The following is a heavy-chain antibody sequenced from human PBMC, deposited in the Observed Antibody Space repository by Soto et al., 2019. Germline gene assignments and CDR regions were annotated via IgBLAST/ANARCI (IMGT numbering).Heavy chain of an antibody. CDR3: VRSPEPGCMDV. V-gene: IGHV4-4*02. D-gene: IGHD7-27*01. CDR1: SGSISSSNW. CDR2: IYHSGST. Sequence: SETLSLTCAVSSGSISSSNWWSWVRQPPGKGLEWIGEIYHSGSTNYNPSLKSRVTISVDKSKNQFSLKLSSVTAADTAVYYCVRSPEPGCMDVWGKGTTVTVSS. J-gene: IGHJ6*03.